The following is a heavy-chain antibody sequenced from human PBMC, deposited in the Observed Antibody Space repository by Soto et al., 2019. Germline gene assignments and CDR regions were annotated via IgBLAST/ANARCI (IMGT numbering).Heavy chain of an antibody. D-gene: IGHD6-6*01. Sequence: PSETLSLTCAVYGGSFSGYYWSWIRQPPGKGLEWIGEINHSGSTNYNPSLKSRVTISVDTSKNQFSLKLSSVTAADTAVYYCARGIAARLIVYYYYGMDVWGQGTTVTVSS. J-gene: IGHJ6*02. CDR3: ARGIAARLIVYYYYGMDV. CDR2: INHSGST. CDR1: GGSFSGYY. V-gene: IGHV4-34*01.